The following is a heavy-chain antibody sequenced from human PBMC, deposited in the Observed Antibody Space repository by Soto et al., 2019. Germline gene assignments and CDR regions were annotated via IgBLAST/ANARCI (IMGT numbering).Heavy chain of an antibody. Sequence: GGSLRLSCAASGFTFSSYAMSWVRQAPGKGLEWVSAISGSGGSTYYADSVKGRFTISRDNSKNTLYLQMNSLRAEDRAVYYCAKDRGLSSFVLMVYAKDWFDPWGQGTLVTVSS. J-gene: IGHJ5*02. CDR2: ISGSGGST. CDR3: AKDRGLSSFVLMVYAKDWFDP. V-gene: IGHV3-23*01. D-gene: IGHD2-8*01. CDR1: GFTFSSYA.